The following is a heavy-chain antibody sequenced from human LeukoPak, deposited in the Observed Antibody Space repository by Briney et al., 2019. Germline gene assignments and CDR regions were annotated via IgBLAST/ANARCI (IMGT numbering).Heavy chain of an antibody. CDR2: INGDGSTS. D-gene: IGHD1-1*01. J-gene: IGHJ4*02. CDR3: ARASNRNSINFDY. V-gene: IGHV3-74*01. Sequence: GGSLRLSCAASGFTFSSYSINWVRQAPGKGLVWVSRINGDGSTSNYADSVKGRFTISRDNAKNTLYLQMNSLRAEDTAVYYCARASNRNSINFDYWGQGTLVTVSS. CDR1: GFTFSSYS.